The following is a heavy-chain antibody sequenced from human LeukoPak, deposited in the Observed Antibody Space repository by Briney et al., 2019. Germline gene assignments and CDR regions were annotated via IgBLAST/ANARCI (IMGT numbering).Heavy chain of an antibody. D-gene: IGHD2-15*01. CDR3: ARDRGRYCSGGSCYRPMNY. V-gene: IGHV3-30-3*01. CDR2: ISYDGSNK. Sequence: GRSLRLSCAASGFTFSSYAMHWVRQAPGKGLEWVAVISYDGSNKYYADSVKGRFTISRDNSKNTLYLQMNSLRAEDTAVYYCARDRGRYCSGGSCYRPMNYWGQGTPVTVSS. J-gene: IGHJ4*02. CDR1: GFTFSSYA.